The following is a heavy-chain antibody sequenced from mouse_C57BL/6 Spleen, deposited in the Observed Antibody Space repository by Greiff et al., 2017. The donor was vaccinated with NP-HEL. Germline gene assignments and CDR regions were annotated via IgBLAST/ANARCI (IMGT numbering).Heavy chain of an antibody. CDR3: ARRGLLLREYFDV. J-gene: IGHJ1*03. CDR2: INPNNGGT. Sequence: VQLQQSGPGLVKPGASVKIPCKASGYTFTDYNMDWVKQSHGKSLEWIGDINPNNGGTIYNQKFKGKATLTVDKSSSTAYMELRSLTSEDTAVYYCARRGLLLREYFDVWGTGTTVTVSS. D-gene: IGHD1-1*01. CDR1: GYTFTDYN. V-gene: IGHV1-18*01.